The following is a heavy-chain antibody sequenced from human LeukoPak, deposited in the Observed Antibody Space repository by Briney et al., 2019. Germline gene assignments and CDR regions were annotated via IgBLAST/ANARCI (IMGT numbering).Heavy chain of an antibody. J-gene: IGHJ6*02. Sequence: GASVKVSCKASGYTFTSYGISWVRQAPGQGLEWMGWISAYNGNTNYAQKFQGRVTITRDTSASTAYMELSSLRSEDTAVYYCASGGWLWFDPYGMDVWGQGTTVTVSS. V-gene: IGHV1-18*01. CDR1: GYTFTSYG. CDR3: ASGGWLWFDPYGMDV. D-gene: IGHD3-10*01. CDR2: ISAYNGNT.